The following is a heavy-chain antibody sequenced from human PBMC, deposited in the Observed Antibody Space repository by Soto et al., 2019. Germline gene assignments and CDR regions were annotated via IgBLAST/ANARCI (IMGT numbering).Heavy chain of an antibody. V-gene: IGHV2-5*06. CDR2: IYWHDDK. J-gene: IGHJ6*02. D-gene: IGHD2-21*02. Sequence: QIPLKESGPTLVKPTQTLTLTCTFSGFSLSTSGVGVCWIRQPPGKALEWLALIYWHDDKPYRPSLRSRLTSRKDCSKNLVAPTTNGTERVDTATNQCIQRRCGGDCLQSEMTHYYSGMGVWCQGTTVTVSS. CDR1: GFSLSTSGVG. CDR3: IQRRCGGDCLQSEMTHYYSGMGV.